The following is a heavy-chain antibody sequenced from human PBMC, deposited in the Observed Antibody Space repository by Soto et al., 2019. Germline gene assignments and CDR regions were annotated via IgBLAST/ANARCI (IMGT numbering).Heavy chain of an antibody. J-gene: IGHJ4*02. CDR3: ARGLGPYDGSAFYYPKGDFDY. Sequence: PSETLSLTCTVSGGSISSYYWSWIRQPPGKGLEWIGYIYYSGSTNYNPSLKSRVTISVDTSKNQFSLKLSSVTAEDTALYYCARGLGPYDGSAFYYPKGDFDYWGQGTLVTVSS. CDR1: GGSISSYY. CDR2: IYYSGST. D-gene: IGHD3-22*01. V-gene: IGHV4-59*12.